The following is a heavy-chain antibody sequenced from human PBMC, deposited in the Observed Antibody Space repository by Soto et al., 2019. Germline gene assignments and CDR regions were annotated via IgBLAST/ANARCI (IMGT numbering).Heavy chain of an antibody. CDR2: LSFDGTAE. D-gene: IGHD2-15*01. CDR3: AGVATRLQPMEAAEY. J-gene: IGHJ4*02. CDR1: GFIFRDYL. Sequence: QVQLVESGGGVVQPGTSLRLSCTASGFIFRDYLIHWVRQAPGKGLEWLAVLSFDGTAEYYAASTRGRFTISRDIPKSTTYLVIHNARREATAMYYCAGVATRLQPMEAAEYWGQGTLVTVPS. V-gene: IGHV3-30*03.